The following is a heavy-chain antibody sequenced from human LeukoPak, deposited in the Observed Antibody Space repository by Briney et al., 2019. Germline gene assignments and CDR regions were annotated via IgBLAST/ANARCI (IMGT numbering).Heavy chain of an antibody. J-gene: IGHJ4*02. D-gene: IGHD4-17*01. CDR3: ANQDYGDYYFDY. CDR2: ISYDGSNK. CDR1: GFTFSSYA. Sequence: GGSLRLSCAASGFTFSSYAMHWVRQAPGKGLEWVAVISYDGSNKYYADSVKGRFTISRDNSKNTLYLQMNSVRAEDTAVYYCANQDYGDYYFDYWGQGTLVTVSS. V-gene: IGHV3-30*04.